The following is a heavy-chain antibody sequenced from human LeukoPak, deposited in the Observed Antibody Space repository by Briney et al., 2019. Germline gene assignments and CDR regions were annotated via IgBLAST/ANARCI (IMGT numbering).Heavy chain of an antibody. J-gene: IGHJ4*02. V-gene: IGHV4-59*08. CDR2: IYYSGST. Sequence: PSETLSLTCTVSGGSISTYYWSWIRQPPGKGLEWIGYIYYSGSTNYNPSLKSRVTISADTSKNQFSLRLSSVTAADTAVYYCARSRGYSYGTTFLDYWGQGTLVTVSS. D-gene: IGHD5-18*01. CDR1: GGSISTYY. CDR3: ARSRGYSYGTTFLDY.